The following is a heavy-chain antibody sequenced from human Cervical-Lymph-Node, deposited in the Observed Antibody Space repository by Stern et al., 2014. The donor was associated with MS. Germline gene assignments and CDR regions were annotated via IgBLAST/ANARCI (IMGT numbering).Heavy chain of an antibody. Sequence: QMQLVQSGAEVRKPGASVKISCKASGYTFTTYLVHWVRQAPGQGLEWMGIINPSGGGSTSYEQKFQGRVTMTRDTSTSTVYMELSSLRSEDTAVYYCARERDGYNDGFDYWGQGTLVTVSS. CDR1: GYTFTTYL. V-gene: IGHV1-46*01. CDR2: INPSGGGST. D-gene: IGHD5-24*01. CDR3: ARERDGYNDGFDY. J-gene: IGHJ4*02.